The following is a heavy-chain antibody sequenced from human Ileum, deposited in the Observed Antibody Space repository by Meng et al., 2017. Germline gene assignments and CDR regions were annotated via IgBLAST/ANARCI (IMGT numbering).Heavy chain of an antibody. CDR3: ATESNFDY. Sequence: VQLVGSGGGFVQPGGSLRLSCAASRFTFNIYSMSWVRQAPGKGLEWVSFISPTGDTTYYADSVKGRFTISRDNSKNTLFLQMNSLRAEDTAVYYCATESNFDYWGQGTLVTVSS. V-gene: IGHV3-23*04. CDR2: ISPTGDTT. CDR1: RFTFNIYS. J-gene: IGHJ4*01.